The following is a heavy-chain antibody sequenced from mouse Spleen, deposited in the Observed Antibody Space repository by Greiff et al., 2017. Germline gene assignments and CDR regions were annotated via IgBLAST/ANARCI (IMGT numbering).Heavy chain of an antibody. D-gene: IGHD4-1*01. V-gene: IGHV5-6*01. J-gene: IGHJ4*01. CDR1: GFTFSSYG. CDR2: ISSGGSYT. CDR3: ARRTGYGMDY. Sequence: EVQLVESGGDLVKPGGSLKLSCAASGFTFSSYGMSWVRQTPDKRLEWVATISSGGSYTYYPDSVKGRFTISRDNAKNTLYLQMSSLKSEDTAMYYCARRTGYGMDYWGQGTSVTVSS.